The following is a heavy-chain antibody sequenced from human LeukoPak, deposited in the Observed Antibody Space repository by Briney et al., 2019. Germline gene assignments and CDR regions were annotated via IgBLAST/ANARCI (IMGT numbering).Heavy chain of an antibody. J-gene: IGHJ6*02. CDR1: GFTFSTNY. CDR2: IYSDGST. Sequence: PGGSLRLSCAASGFTFSTNYMSWFRQAPGKGLECVSFIYSDGSTYYADSVKGRFTISRDNSRNTLYLQMNSLRAEDTAVYYCARDLGHYYGMDVWGQGTTVTVSS. V-gene: IGHV3-53*01. CDR3: ARDLGHYYGMDV.